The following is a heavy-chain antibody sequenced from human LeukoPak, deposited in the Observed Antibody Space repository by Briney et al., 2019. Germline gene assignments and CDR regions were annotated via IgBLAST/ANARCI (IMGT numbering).Heavy chain of an antibody. D-gene: IGHD3-16*01. Sequence: GGSLRLSCAASGFTFSSYAMHWVRQAPGKGLERVAVISYDGSNKYYADSVKGRFTISRDNSKNTLYLQMNSLRAEDTAVYYCAKGGDYYVWGSLPSYYYMDVWGKGTTVTVSS. CDR1: GFTFSSYA. CDR3: AKGGDYYVWGSLPSYYYMDV. CDR2: ISYDGSNK. V-gene: IGHV3-30*04. J-gene: IGHJ6*03.